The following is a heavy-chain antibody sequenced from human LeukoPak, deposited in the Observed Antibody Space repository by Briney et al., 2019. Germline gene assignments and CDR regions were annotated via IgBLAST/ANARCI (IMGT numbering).Heavy chain of an antibody. V-gene: IGHV2-70*11. J-gene: IGHJ6*02. D-gene: IGHD2-2*01. Sequence: ESGPTLLNPAQTLTLTCTFSGFSLSTRGMCVSWIRQPPAKALEWLSRIDWDDDKYYTTSLKTSLTISKDTSKNQVVLTMPNMDPVDTATYYCARIRAVVPAAMFRRSAYYYYGMDVWGQGTTVTVSS. CDR1: GFSLSTRGMC. CDR3: ARIRAVVPAAMFRRSAYYYYGMDV. CDR2: IDWDDDK.